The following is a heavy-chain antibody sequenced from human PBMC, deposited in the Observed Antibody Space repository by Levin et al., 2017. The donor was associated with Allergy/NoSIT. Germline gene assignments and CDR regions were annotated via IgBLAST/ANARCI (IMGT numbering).Heavy chain of an antibody. CDR2: IYPGDSET. J-gene: IGHJ4*02. Sequence: GGSLRLSCTGSGYTFSSFWIGWVRQMPGKGLEWMGIIYPGDSETRYSPSFQGQVTIYVDEPSSNAYLEWSSLKAAETAMYYCARHIDYIWGSHLFFSDYWGQGTLVTVSS. CDR1: GYTFSSFW. D-gene: IGHD3-16*02. CDR3: ARHIDYIWGSHLFFSDY. V-gene: IGHV5-51*01.